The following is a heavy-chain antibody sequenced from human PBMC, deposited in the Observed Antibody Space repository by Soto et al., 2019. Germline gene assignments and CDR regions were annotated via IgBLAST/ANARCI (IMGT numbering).Heavy chain of an antibody. D-gene: IGHD6-19*01. CDR3: ARDPTYSSGRYYFDY. CDR1: GYTFTGYY. V-gene: IGHV1-2*04. CDR2: INPNSGGT. J-gene: IGHJ4*02. Sequence: GASVKVSCKASGYTFTGYYIHWVRQAPGQGLEWMGWINPNSGGTNYAQKFQGWVTMTRDTSISTAYMELSRLRSDDTAVYYCARDPTYSSGRYYFDYWGQGTLVTVSS.